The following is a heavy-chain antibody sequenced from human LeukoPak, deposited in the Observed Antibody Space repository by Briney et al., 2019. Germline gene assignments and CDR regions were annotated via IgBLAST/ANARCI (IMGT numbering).Heavy chain of an antibody. J-gene: IGHJ4*02. CDR1: GGSISSYY. D-gene: IGHD5-18*01. CDR3: ARHEREGGYSYGYLVFDY. V-gene: IGHV4-4*07. Sequence: ESSETLSLTCTVSGGSISSYYWSWIRQPAGKGLEWIGRIYTSGSTNYNPSLKSRVTMSVDTSKNQFSLKLSSVTAADTAVYYCARHEREGGYSYGYLVFDYWGQGTLVTVSS. CDR2: IYTSGST.